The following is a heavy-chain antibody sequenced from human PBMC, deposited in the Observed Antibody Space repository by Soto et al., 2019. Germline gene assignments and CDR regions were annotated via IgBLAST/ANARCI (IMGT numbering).Heavy chain of an antibody. D-gene: IGHD2-21*02. Sequence: SETLSLTCTVSGGSISSSSYYWGWIRQPPGKGLEWIGSIYYSGSTYYNPSLKSRVTISVDTSKNQFSLKLSSVTAADTAVYYCARHLVYIVVVTAYDAFNIWGQGTMVTVSS. V-gene: IGHV4-39*01. J-gene: IGHJ3*02. CDR3: ARHLVYIVVVTAYDAFNI. CDR2: IYYSGST. CDR1: GGSISSSSYY.